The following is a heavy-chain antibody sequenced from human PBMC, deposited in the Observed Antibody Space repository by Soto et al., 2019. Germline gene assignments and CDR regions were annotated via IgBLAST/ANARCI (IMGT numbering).Heavy chain of an antibody. D-gene: IGHD3-16*01. J-gene: IGHJ4*02. CDR1: GFTVSSYA. Sequence: GGSLRLSCAASGFTVSSYAMSWVRQAPGKGLEWVSLISATGGGTYYADSVKGRFTISRDNSHNTLYLQVHSLTAEDTAVYYCAKDRRAGGNSAFYFDFWGQGAQVTVSS. V-gene: IGHV3-23*01. CDR2: ISATGGGT. CDR3: AKDRRAGGNSAFYFDF.